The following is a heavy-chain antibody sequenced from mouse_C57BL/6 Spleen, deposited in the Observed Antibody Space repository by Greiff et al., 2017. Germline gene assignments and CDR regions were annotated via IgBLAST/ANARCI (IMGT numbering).Heavy chain of an antibody. J-gene: IGHJ2*01. Sequence: QVQLQQSGPELVKPGASVKISCKASGYAFSSSWMNWVKQRPGKGLEWIGRIYPGDGDTNYNGKFKGKATLTADKSSSTAYMQLSSLTSEDSAVYFCARSDYYYGSSYVGYWGQGTTLTVSS. CDR2: IYPGDGDT. CDR1: GYAFSSSW. CDR3: ARSDYYYGSSYVGY. V-gene: IGHV1-82*01. D-gene: IGHD1-1*01.